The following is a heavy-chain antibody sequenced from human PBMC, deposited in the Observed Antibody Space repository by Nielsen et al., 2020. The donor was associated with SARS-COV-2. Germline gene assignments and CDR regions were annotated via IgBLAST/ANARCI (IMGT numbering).Heavy chain of an antibody. V-gene: IGHV4-39*02. CDR2: VFYSGST. D-gene: IGHD6-19*01. CDR1: GVSISSTSDY. Sequence: SETLSLTCTVSGVSISSTSDYWGWFRQPPEKGLEWIGSVFYSGSTYYNPSLKSRFTISVDTSKNHFSLKLISVTAADTAVYYCGRRGGSGWYFDYWGQGTLVTVSS. J-gene: IGHJ4*02. CDR3: GRRGGSGWYFDY.